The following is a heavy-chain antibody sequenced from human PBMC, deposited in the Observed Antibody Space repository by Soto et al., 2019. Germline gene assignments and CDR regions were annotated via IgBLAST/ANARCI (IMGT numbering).Heavy chain of an antibody. CDR3: VKEGTGTTSAVFAY. V-gene: IGHV3-23*01. D-gene: IGHD1-7*01. J-gene: IGHJ4*02. CDR2: ISGGGSDS. Sequence: EVQLLESGGGLVQPGGSLRLSCVVSGFTFGSYAMSWVRQAPGKGLEWVSAISGGGSDSYYADSVKGRFTISRDDSKNTLDLQVNSLRAEDTAVYFCVKEGTGTTSAVFAYWGQGTLVTVSS. CDR1: GFTFGSYA.